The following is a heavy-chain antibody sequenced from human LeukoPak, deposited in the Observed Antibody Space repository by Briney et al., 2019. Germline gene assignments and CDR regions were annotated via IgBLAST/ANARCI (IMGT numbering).Heavy chain of an antibody. CDR3: ARGGSLLVDSSAYFRDALDL. CDR1: GFTFSSYW. Sequence: QTGGSLRLSCAASGFTFSSYWMHWVRQAPGKGLVWVSRINTDGSRTDYAGSVKGRFTISRDNAKNTLYLQMSSLRAEDTAVYSCARGGSLLVDSSAYFRDALDLWGQGTMVTVSS. CDR2: INTDGSRT. D-gene: IGHD3-22*01. J-gene: IGHJ3*01. V-gene: IGHV3-74*01.